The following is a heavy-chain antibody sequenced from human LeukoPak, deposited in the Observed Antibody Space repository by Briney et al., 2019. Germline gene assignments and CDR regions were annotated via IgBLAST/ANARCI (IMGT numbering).Heavy chain of an antibody. CDR3: ARGYIRSEYYGMDV. J-gene: IGHJ6*02. D-gene: IGHD1-14*01. V-gene: IGHV4-59*01. CDR1: GGSISSYY. Sequence: SETLSLTCTVSGGSISSYYWSWIRQPPGKGLEWIGYIYYSGSTNYNPSLKSRVTISVDTSKNQFSLKLSSVTAADTAVYYCARGYIRSEYYGMDVWGQGTTVTVSS. CDR2: IYYSGST.